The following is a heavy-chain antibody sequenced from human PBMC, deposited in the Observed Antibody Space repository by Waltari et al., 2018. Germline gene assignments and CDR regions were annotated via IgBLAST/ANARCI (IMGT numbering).Heavy chain of an antibody. J-gene: IGHJ4*02. CDR3: AESDSGSWQYFFNS. CDR2: VYSTGAA. Sequence: LSLTCTVSAGSVRGHYWSWIRQPAGKGLEWIGRVYSTGAANYNPSLGRRATISVDTTKKQVSLMLTSVTAADTAMYFCAESDSGSWQYFFNSWGPGALVTVSS. CDR1: AGSVRGHY. V-gene: IGHV4-4*07. D-gene: IGHD6-19*01.